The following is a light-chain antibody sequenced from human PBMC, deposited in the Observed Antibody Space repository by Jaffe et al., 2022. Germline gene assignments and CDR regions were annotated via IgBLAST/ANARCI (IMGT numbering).Light chain of an antibody. CDR1: KLGHKY. J-gene: IGLJ2*01. CDR2: RDN. V-gene: IGLV3-1*01. CDR3: QAWDTNTAL. Sequence: SGELTQPPSVSVSPGHTGSITCSGDKLGHKYTFWYQQKPGQSPVLVIYRDNQRPSGIPERFSGSKSGNTVTLTISGTQAMDEADYYCQAWDTNTALFGGGTKLTVL.